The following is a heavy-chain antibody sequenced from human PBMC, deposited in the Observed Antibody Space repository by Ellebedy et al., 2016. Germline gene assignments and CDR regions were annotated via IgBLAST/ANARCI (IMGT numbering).Heavy chain of an antibody. D-gene: IGHD2-2*01. J-gene: IGHJ6*04. CDR2: IWYDGSNK. Sequence: GESLKISXAASGFTFSSYAMHWVRQAPGKGLEWLAVIWYDGSNKYYADSVKGRFTISRDNSKNTLYLQMNSLRAEDTAVYYCVRDLVSPYCSSTRCYEGGVWGKGTTVTVSS. CDR1: GFTFSSYA. V-gene: IGHV3-33*08. CDR3: VRDLVSPYCSSTRCYEGGV.